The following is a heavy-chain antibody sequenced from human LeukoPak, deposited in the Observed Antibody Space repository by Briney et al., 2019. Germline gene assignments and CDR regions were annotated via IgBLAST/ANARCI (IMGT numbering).Heavy chain of an antibody. D-gene: IGHD6-19*01. CDR2: ISSSSSTI. CDR1: GFTFSSYS. Sequence: LPGGSLRLSCAASGFTFSSYSMNWVRQAPGKGLEWVSYISSSSSTIYYADSVKGRFTISRDNAKNSLYLQMNSLRAEDTAVYYCARVPGYSSGWTAEPFDYWGQGTLVTVSS. J-gene: IGHJ4*02. CDR3: ARVPGYSSGWTAEPFDY. V-gene: IGHV3-48*01.